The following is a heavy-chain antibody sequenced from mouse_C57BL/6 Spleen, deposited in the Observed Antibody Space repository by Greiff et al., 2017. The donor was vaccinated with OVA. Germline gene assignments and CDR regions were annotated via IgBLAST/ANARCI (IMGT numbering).Heavy chain of an antibody. D-gene: IGHD2-4*01. CDR2: IYPGDGDT. V-gene: IGHV1-82*01. Sequence: VQLVESGPELVKPGASVKISCKASGYAFSSSWMNWVKQRPGKGLEWIGRIYPGDGDTNYNGKFKGKATLTADKSSSTAYMQLSSLTSEDAAVYVCARRGAYDYDFDYWGQGTTLTVSS. CDR3: ARRGAYDYDFDY. CDR1: GYAFSSSW. J-gene: IGHJ2*01.